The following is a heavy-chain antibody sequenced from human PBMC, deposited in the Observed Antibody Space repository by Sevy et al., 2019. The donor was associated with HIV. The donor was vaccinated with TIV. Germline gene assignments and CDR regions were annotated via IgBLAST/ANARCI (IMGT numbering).Heavy chain of an antibody. Sequence: SETLSLTCTVSGGSITSDYWSWIRQPPGKGLEWIGYMFYSGSTNYSPSLKSRVTISVDTSKSQFPLKLSSVTAADTAVYYCAGGYTQTPAFDYWGQGTLVTVSS. J-gene: IGHJ4*02. V-gene: IGHV4-59*01. CDR3: AGGYTQTPAFDY. CDR1: GGSITSDY. D-gene: IGHD1-26*01. CDR2: MFYSGST.